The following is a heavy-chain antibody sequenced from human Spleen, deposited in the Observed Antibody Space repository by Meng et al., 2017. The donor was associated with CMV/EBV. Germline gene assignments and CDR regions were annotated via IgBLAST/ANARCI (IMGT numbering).Heavy chain of an antibody. CDR2: SNAGNGNT. CDR1: GYTFTSYA. J-gene: IGHJ6*02. Sequence: ASVKVSCKASGYTFTSYAMHWVRQAPGQRLEWMGWSNAGNGNTKYSQEFQGRVTITRDTSASTAYMELSSLRSEDMAVYYCARGSDIVVVPAAMDYYYGMDVWGQGTTVTVSS. CDR3: ARGSDIVVVPAAMDYYYGMDV. V-gene: IGHV1-3*02. D-gene: IGHD2-2*01.